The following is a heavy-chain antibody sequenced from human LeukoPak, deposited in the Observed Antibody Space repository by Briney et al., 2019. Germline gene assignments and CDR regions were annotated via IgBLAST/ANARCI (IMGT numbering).Heavy chain of an antibody. CDR3: ARDPYYYDSTGYSYFDY. CDR2: ISSSSSYI. D-gene: IGHD3-22*01. J-gene: IGHJ4*02. CDR1: GFTFSSYS. Sequence: GGSLRLSCAASGFTFSSYSMNWVRQAPGKGLEWVSSISSSSSYIYYADSVKGRFTISRDNAKNSLYLQMNSLRAEDTAVYYCARDPYYYDSTGYSYFDYWGQGTLVTVSS. V-gene: IGHV3-21*01.